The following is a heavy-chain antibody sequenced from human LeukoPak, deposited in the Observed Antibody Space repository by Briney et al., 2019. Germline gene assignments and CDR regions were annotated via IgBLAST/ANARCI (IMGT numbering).Heavy chain of an antibody. V-gene: IGHV3-21*01. J-gene: IGHJ4*02. CDR2: VSSSSSYI. D-gene: IGHD2-2*01. CDR1: GFTFSSYA. CDR3: ARLELGYCSSTSCPNPSFDY. Sequence: PGGSLRLSCAASGFTFSSYAMSWVRQAPGKGLEWVSSVSSSSSYIYYADSVKGRFTISRDNAKNSLYLQMNSLRAEDTAVYYCARLELGYCSSTSCPNPSFDYWGQGTLVTVSS.